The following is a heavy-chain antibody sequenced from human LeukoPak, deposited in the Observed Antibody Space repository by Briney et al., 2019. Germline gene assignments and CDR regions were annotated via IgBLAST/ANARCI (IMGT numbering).Heavy chain of an antibody. CDR3: ARDHDAVGTTIDH. J-gene: IGHJ4*02. CDR1: GFTFSSYL. V-gene: IGHV3-74*03. Sequence: GGSLRLSCAASGFTFSSYLMHWVRQAPGEGLVWVSRIKSDGSVTSYADSVKGRFTIYRDNAKNMLYLQMNSLRDEDTAVYFCARDHDAVGTTIDHWGQGTLVTVSS. D-gene: IGHD1-14*01. CDR2: IKSDGSVT.